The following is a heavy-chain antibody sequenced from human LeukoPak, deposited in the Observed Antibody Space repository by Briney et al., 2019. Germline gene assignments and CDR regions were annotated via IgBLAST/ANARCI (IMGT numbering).Heavy chain of an antibody. Sequence: ASVKVSCKASGYTFTGYYMHWVRQAPGQGLEWMGWINPNSGGTNYAQKFQGRVTTTRDTSISTAYMELSRLRSDDAAVYYCARVAYDPGTYYYDSSGYYYFDYWGQGTLVTVSS. CDR2: INPNSGGT. CDR1: GYTFTGYY. D-gene: IGHD3-22*01. J-gene: IGHJ4*02. CDR3: ARVAYDPGTYYYDSSGYYYFDY. V-gene: IGHV1-2*02.